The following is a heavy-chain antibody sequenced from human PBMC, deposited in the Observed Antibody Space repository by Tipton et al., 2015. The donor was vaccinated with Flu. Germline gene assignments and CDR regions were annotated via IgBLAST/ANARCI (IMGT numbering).Heavy chain of an antibody. Sequence: GLVKPSQTLTLTCAISGDSVSSNGVAWNWIRQSPSRGLEWLGRTYYRSKWYNDEAGSVKSRIIINADTSKNQVSLQLNSVTPEDAAVYYCARWLGGGLNYMDVWGKGTTVTVSS. CDR3: ARWLGGGLNYMDV. CDR1: GDSVSSNGVA. J-gene: IGHJ6*03. D-gene: IGHD6-19*01. V-gene: IGHV6-1*01. CDR2: TYYRSKWYN.